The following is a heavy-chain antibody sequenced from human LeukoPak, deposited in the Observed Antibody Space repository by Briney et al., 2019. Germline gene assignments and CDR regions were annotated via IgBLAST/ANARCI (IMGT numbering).Heavy chain of an antibody. V-gene: IGHV3-21*01. CDR2: ISSSSSYI. D-gene: IGHD2-2*01. Sequence: GGSLRLSCAASGFTFSSYSMNRVRQAPGKGLEWVSSISSSSSYIYYADSVKGRLTISRDNAKNSLYLQVNSLRAEDTAVYYCAREEVPAALWGQGTLVTVSS. J-gene: IGHJ4*02. CDR3: AREEVPAAL. CDR1: GFTFSSYS.